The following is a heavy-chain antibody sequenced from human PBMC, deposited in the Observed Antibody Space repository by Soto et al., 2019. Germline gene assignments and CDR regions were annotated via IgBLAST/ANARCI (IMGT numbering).Heavy chain of an antibody. V-gene: IGHV3-30-3*01. CDR3: ARDRRGTSWYYFDY. CDR1: GFTFSSYA. CDR2: ISYDGSNK. D-gene: IGHD6-13*01. J-gene: IGHJ4*02. Sequence: GGSLRLSCAVSGFTFSSYAMHWVRQAPGKGLEWVAVISYDGSNKKYADSVKGRFTISRDNSKNALYLQMNSLRAEDTAVYYCARDRRGTSWYYFDYWGQGTLVTVSS.